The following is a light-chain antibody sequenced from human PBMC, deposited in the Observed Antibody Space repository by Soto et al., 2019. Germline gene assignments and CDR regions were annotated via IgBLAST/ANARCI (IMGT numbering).Light chain of an antibody. CDR1: NIGSKS. V-gene: IGLV3-21*02. Sequence: SYELTQPPSMSVAPGQTATISCGGNNIGSKSVHWYQQRPGQAPVLVVYDDSDRPSGIPERFSGSNSGNTATLSISRVEAGDEADYYCQVWDSSTDHYVFGTGTKVTVL. J-gene: IGLJ1*01. CDR2: DDS. CDR3: QVWDSSTDHYV.